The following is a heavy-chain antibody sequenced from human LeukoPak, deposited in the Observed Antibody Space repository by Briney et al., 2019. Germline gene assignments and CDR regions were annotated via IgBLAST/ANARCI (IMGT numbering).Heavy chain of an antibody. CDR2: IDSDGNIT. Sequence: PGGSLRLSCAASGFTFRSYWMHWVRQAPGKGVVWVSHIDSDGNITTYADSVKGRFTISRDNAKNTLYLQMNSLRAEDTAVYYCARISYHSSGYYDYWGQGTLVTVSS. D-gene: IGHD3-22*01. V-gene: IGHV3-74*01. CDR1: GFTFRSYW. CDR3: ARISYHSSGYYDY. J-gene: IGHJ4*02.